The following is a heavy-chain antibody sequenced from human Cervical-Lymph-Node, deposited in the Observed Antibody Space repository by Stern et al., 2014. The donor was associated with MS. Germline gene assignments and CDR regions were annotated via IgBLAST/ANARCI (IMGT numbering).Heavy chain of an antibody. CDR1: GFSFSTGEVG. CDR3: TRSRSYTYGAKRAWYFDL. CDR2: SSWDEDK. V-gene: IGHV2-5*02. Sequence: QVTLKESGPTLVKPTQTLTLTCTFSGFSFSTGEVGVGWIRKPPGKALEWLAPSSWDEDKRYSPSLQGRLTITKDTSKSQVVLTMTNMDPVDTATYYCTRSRSYTYGAKRAWYFDLWGRGTHVTVAS. D-gene: IGHD4-23*01. J-gene: IGHJ2*01.